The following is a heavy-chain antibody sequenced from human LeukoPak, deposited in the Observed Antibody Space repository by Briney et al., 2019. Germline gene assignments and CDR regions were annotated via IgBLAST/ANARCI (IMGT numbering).Heavy chain of an antibody. D-gene: IGHD6-13*01. CDR1: GGSLSSYF. J-gene: IGHJ4*02. CDR3: ARQPSSWFTSFDS. V-gene: IGHV4-59*01. CDR2: IYYSGST. Sequence: PSETLPLTCTVSGGSLSSYFWSWIRQPQGKGLEWIAYIYYSGSTNYNPSLKSRVTISVDTSKNQFSLKLSSVTAADTAVYYCARQPSSWFTSFDSWGQGTLVTVSS.